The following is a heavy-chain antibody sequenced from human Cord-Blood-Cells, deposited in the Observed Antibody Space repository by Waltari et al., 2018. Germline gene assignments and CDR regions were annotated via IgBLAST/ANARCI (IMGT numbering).Heavy chain of an antibody. Sequence: QVQLVQSGAEVKKPGASVKVSCKASGYTFTGYYMHWVRQAPGQGLEWMGWMNPSRCGTNYDTKFQGRVTRTRDTSISTAYMELSRRRSDDTAVYYCARGVVGATWGAFDIWGQGTMVTVSS. V-gene: IGHV1-2*02. D-gene: IGHD1-26*01. CDR3: ARGVVGATWGAFDI. CDR2: MNPSRCGT. CDR1: GYTFTGYY. J-gene: IGHJ3*02.